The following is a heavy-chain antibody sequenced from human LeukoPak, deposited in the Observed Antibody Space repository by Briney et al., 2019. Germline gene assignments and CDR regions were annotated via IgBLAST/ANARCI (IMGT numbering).Heavy chain of an antibody. D-gene: IGHD2-21*02. CDR3: ARQTAVFAFDI. CDR2: MYHSGTT. J-gene: IGHJ3*02. Sequence: SETLSLTCTVSGGSISSSSYYWGWIRQPPGKGLEWIGSMYHSGTTYYNPSLKSRVTISVDTSKKQFSLKLSSVTAADTAVYYCARQTAVFAFDIWGQGTMVTVSS. CDR1: GGSISSSSYY. V-gene: IGHV4-39*01.